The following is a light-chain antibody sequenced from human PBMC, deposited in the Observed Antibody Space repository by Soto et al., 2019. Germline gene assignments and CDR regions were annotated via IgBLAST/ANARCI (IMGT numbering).Light chain of an antibody. Sequence: EIVMTQSPGTLSVSPGERATLSCRASQSVRSNFAWYQQKPGQAPRLLIYCASTRATGIPARFSGSGSGTELTLTISSLQSEDFAVYYCQQYNGWPLTFGQGTTLEVK. V-gene: IGKV3-15*01. CDR1: QSVRSN. J-gene: IGKJ2*01. CDR2: CAS. CDR3: QQYNGWPLT.